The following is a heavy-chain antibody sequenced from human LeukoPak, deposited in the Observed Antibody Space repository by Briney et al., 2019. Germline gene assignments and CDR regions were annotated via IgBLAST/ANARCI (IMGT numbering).Heavy chain of an antibody. V-gene: IGHV3-21*01. Sequence: KTGGSLRLSCAASGFTFSSYSMNWVRQAPGKGLEWVSSIGSSSDYICYADSVKGRFTISRDNAKNSLYLQMNSLRAEDTAVYYCARDGSASSGSHHYYYYYGMDVWGQGTTVTVSS. CDR1: GFTFSSYS. CDR3: ARDGSASSGSHHYYYYYGMDV. CDR2: IGSSSDYI. J-gene: IGHJ6*02. D-gene: IGHD3-10*01.